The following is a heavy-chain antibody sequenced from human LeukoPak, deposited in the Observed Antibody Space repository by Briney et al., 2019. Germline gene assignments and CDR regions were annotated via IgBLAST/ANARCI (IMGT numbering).Heavy chain of an antibody. D-gene: IGHD6-13*01. V-gene: IGHV3-74*01. J-gene: IGHJ4*02. Sequence: PGGSLRLSCAASGFTFSSYWIHWVRQAPGKGLVWVSRINSDGSSTIYAESVRGRFTISRDNAENTLYLQMNSLRVEDTALYYCARGIESSRSVAIDLWGQGTLVAVSS. CDR1: GFTFSSYW. CDR3: ARGIESSRSVAIDL. CDR2: INSDGSST.